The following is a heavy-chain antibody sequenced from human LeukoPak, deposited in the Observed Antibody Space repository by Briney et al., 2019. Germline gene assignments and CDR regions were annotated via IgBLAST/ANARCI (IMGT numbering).Heavy chain of an antibody. CDR3: VRDKGSCLDY. Sequence: PGGSLRLSCAASGFPLSSYSINCVRQAPGKGLEWVSYISSSGSAIYYVDSVKGRFTVSRDNAKNSLFLQMNSPRAEDTAVYYCVRDKGSCLDYWGQGALVTVSS. D-gene: IGHD2-15*01. V-gene: IGHV3-48*01. J-gene: IGHJ4*02. CDR1: GFPLSSYS. CDR2: ISSSGSAI.